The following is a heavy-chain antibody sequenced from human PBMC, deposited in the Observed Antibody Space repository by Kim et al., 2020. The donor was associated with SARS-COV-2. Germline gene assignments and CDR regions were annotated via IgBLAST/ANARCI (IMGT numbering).Heavy chain of an antibody. CDR3: VSTQTFDY. V-gene: IGHV3-7*01. CDR1: GFNFGIYW. J-gene: IGHJ4*02. CDR2: IKADGSEK. Sequence: GGSLRPSCAASGFNFGIYWMSWVRQSPGKGLEWVANIKADGSEKNFVDSVKGRFTISRDNAKKSLFLQMNSLRVEDTAVYYCVSTQTFDYWGQGNLVIISS.